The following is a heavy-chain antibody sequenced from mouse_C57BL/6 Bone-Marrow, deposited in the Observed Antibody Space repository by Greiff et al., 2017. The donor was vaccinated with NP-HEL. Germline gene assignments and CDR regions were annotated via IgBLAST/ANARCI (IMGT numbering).Heavy chain of an antibody. Sequence: EVKVVESEGGLVQPGSSMKLSCTASGFTFSDYYMAWVRQVPEKGLEWVANINYDGSSTYYLDSLKSRFIISRDNAKNILYLQMSSLKSEDTATYYCARVTETSYGSSSCWYFDVWGTGTTVTVSS. CDR2: INYDGSST. CDR1: GFTFSDYY. V-gene: IGHV5-16*01. D-gene: IGHD1-1*01. CDR3: ARVTETSYGSSSCWYFDV. J-gene: IGHJ1*03.